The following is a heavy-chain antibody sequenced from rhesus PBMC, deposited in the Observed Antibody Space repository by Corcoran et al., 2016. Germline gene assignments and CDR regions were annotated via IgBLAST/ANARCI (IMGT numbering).Heavy chain of an antibody. D-gene: IGHD3-28*01. CDR1: GGSISGYY. V-gene: IGHV4-165*02. Sequence: QVQLQESGPGLVKPSETLSLTCAVSGGSISGYYWNWIGQPPGKGLEWIGYSAGSSGNTYSDSSVKSRVAISTYTSKTQFALKLSSVTAADTAVSYCARGVITTVDYWGQGVLVTVTS. CDR2: SAGSSGNT. J-gene: IGHJ4*01. CDR3: ARGVITTVDY.